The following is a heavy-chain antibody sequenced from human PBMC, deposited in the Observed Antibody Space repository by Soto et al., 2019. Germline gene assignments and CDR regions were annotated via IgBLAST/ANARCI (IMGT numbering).Heavy chain of an antibody. CDR3: ARGDRGGSGSPASYYYSGLDV. Sequence: GGSLRLSCAASGFTFSSYAMSWVRQAPGKGLEWVSSVSAGGDMTYYSDSVKGRFTISRDNSNNALFLQMNSLRAEDTALYYCARGDRGGSGSPASYYYSGLDVWGQGTTVTVS. D-gene: IGHD3-10*01. V-gene: IGHV3-23*01. CDR1: GFTFSSYA. CDR2: VSAGGDMT. J-gene: IGHJ6*02.